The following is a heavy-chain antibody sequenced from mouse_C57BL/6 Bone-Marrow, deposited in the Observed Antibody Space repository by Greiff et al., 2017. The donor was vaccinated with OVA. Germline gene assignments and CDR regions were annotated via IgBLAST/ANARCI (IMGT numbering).Heavy chain of an antibody. CDR3: AREAYYSNSNWYFDV. D-gene: IGHD2-5*01. CDR2: IHPNSGST. J-gene: IGHJ1*03. Sequence: QVQLQQPGAELVKPGASVKLSCKASGYTFTCYWMHWVKQRPGQGLEWIGMIHPNSGSTNYNEKFKSKATLTVDKSSSTAYMQLSSLTSEDSAVYYCAREAYYSNSNWYFDVWGTGTTVTVSS. CDR1: GYTFTCYW. V-gene: IGHV1-64*01.